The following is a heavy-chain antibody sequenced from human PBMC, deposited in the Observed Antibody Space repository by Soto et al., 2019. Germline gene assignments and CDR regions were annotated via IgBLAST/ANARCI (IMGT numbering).Heavy chain of an antibody. CDR2: IHYSGST. V-gene: IGHV4-39*01. J-gene: IGHJ6*02. CDR3: ARTSVTTWYYYYRMDV. D-gene: IGHD4-17*01. CDR1: GGSISSCSYY. Sequence: SETLSLTCTVSGGSISSCSYYWGWIRQPPGKGLECIGNIHYSGSTYYNPSLKSRVTISVDTSKNQFSLKLSSVTAADTAVYYCARTSVTTWYYYYRMDVWGQGTTVT.